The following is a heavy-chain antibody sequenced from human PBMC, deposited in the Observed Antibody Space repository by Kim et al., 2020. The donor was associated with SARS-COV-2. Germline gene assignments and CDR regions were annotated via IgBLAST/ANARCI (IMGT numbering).Heavy chain of an antibody. Sequence: SETLSLTCTVSGGSISSGGYYWSWIRQHPGKGLEWIGYIYYSGSTYYNPSLKSRVTISVDTSKNQFSLKLSSVTAADTAVYYCARDGYGSGTPDYWGQGTLVTVSS. CDR2: IYYSGST. CDR3: ARDGYGSGTPDY. V-gene: IGHV4-31*03. J-gene: IGHJ4*02. D-gene: IGHD3-10*01. CDR1: GGSISSGGYY.